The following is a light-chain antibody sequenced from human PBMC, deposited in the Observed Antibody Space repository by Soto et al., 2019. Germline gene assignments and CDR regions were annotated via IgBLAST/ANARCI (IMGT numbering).Light chain of an antibody. CDR2: GAS. J-gene: IGKJ3*01. CDR1: QSVSSSY. Sequence: EIVLTQSPGTLSLSPGERATLSCRASQSVSSSYLAWYQQKPGQAPRLLIYGASSRATGIPDRFSGGGSGTDFTLTISRLEPEDFAVYYCQQYETFGPGTKVDIK. CDR3: QQYET. V-gene: IGKV3-20*01.